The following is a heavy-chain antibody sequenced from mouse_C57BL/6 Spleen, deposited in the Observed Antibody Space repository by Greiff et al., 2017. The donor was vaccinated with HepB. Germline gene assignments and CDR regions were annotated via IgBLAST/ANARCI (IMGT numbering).Heavy chain of an antibody. D-gene: IGHD2-12*01. J-gene: IGHJ4*01. Sequence: VQLQQSGAELVKPGASVKLSCKASGYTFTSYWMHWVKQRPGQGLEWIGMIHPNSGSTNYNEKFKSKATLTVDESSSTAYMQLSSLTSEDSAVYYCARYDYEDAMDYWGQGTSVTVSS. CDR2: IHPNSGST. V-gene: IGHV1-64*01. CDR3: ARYDYEDAMDY. CDR1: GYTFTSYW.